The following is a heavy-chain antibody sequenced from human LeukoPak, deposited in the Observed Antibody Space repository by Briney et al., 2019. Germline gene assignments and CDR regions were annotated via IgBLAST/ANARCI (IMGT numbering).Heavy chain of an antibody. CDR2: ISSSGSTI. CDR3: AKDRGYSYFDAFDI. Sequence: GGSLRLSCAASGFTFSSYEMNWVRQAPGKGLEWVSYISSSGSTIYYADSVKGRFTISRDNAKNSLYLQMNSLRAEDMALYYCAKDRGYSYFDAFDIWGQGTMVTVSS. J-gene: IGHJ3*02. CDR1: GFTFSSYE. D-gene: IGHD5-18*01. V-gene: IGHV3-48*03.